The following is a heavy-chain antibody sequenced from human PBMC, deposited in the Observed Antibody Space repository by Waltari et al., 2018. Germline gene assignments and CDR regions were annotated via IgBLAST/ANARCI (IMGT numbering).Heavy chain of an antibody. CDR3: AREKDSSGWYGGTWFDP. CDR2: IYYSGST. CDR1: GGSISSYY. J-gene: IGHJ5*02. D-gene: IGHD6-19*01. V-gene: IGHV4-59*01. Sequence: QVQLPESGPGLVKPSETLSLTCTVSGGSISSYYWSWIRQPPGKGLEWIGYIYYSGSTNYNPSLKSRVTISVDTSKNQFSLKLSSVTAADTAVYYCAREKDSSGWYGGTWFDPWGQGTLVTVSS.